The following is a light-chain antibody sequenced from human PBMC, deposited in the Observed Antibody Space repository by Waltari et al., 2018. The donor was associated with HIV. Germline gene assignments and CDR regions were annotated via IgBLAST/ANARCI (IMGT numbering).Light chain of an antibody. CDR3: QQYQSSSRT. CDR2: KAS. V-gene: IGKV1-5*03. Sequence: DIQMTQSPSTLCASVGARVTITCRASQSISSWLAGYQQKPGKAPKLLIYKASSLESGVPSRFSGSGSGTEFTLTISSLQPDDFATYYCQQYQSSSRTFGQGTKVEIK. J-gene: IGKJ1*01. CDR1: QSISSW.